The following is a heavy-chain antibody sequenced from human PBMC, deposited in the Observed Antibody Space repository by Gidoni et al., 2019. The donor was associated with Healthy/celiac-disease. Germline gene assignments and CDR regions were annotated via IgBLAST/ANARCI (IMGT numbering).Heavy chain of an antibody. D-gene: IGHD2-15*01. V-gene: IGHV1-24*01. Sequence: QVQLVQSGAEVKKPGASVKVYCKVSGYTLTELSMHWVRQAPGKGLEWMGGFDPEDGETIYAQKFQGRVTMTEDTSTDTAYMELSSLRSEDTAVYSCATARAPAATPYYYYYGMDVWGQGTTVTVSS. CDR2: FDPEDGET. CDR3: ATARAPAATPYYYYYGMDV. CDR1: GYTLTELS. J-gene: IGHJ6*02.